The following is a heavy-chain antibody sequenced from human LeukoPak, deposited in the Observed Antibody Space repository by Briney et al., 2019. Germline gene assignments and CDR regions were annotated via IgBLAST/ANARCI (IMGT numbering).Heavy chain of an antibody. D-gene: IGHD6-19*01. CDR3: ARDSPYSSGWRDAFDV. J-gene: IGHJ3*01. Sequence: GESLKISCKGSGYSFTSYWIGWVRRMPGKGLEWMGIIYPGDSDTTYSPSFQGQVTISADKSISTAFLQWSSLKASDTAMYYCARDSPYSSGWRDAFDVWGQGTMVTVSS. CDR2: IYPGDSDT. CDR1: GYSFTSYW. V-gene: IGHV5-51*01.